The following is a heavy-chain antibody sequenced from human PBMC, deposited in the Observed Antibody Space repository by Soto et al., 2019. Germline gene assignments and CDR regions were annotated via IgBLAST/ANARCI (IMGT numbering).Heavy chain of an antibody. D-gene: IGHD1-26*01. Sequence: QVQLVQSGAEVKKPGSSVKVSCKASGGTFSTYSIVWVRQAPGEGLEGMGGIIPIFGTANFAQKFQDRVTTTAEKSTNTAFMELSSLKSEDTAVYYCASSSGNNYGVGTNYYFDYWGQGTLVTVSS. CDR3: ASSSGNNYGVGTNYYFDY. CDR2: IIPIFGTA. J-gene: IGHJ4*02. CDR1: GGTFSTYS. V-gene: IGHV1-69*06.